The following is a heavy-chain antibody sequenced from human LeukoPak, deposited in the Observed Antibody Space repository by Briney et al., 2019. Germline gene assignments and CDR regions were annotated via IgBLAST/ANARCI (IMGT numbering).Heavy chain of an antibody. CDR2: IIPIFGTA. Sequence: SVKVSCKASGGTFSSYAISWVRQAPGQGLDWMGGIIPIFGTANYAQKFQGRVTITTDESTSTAYMELSSLRSEDTAVYYCARDLSIPPTQYYFDYWGQGTLVTVSS. J-gene: IGHJ4*02. V-gene: IGHV1-69*05. CDR1: GGTFSSYA. CDR3: ARDLSIPPTQYYFDY. D-gene: IGHD1-14*01.